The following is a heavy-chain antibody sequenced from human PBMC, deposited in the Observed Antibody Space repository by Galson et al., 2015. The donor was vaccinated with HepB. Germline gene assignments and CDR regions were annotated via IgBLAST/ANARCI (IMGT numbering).Heavy chain of an antibody. D-gene: IGHD2-2*01. Sequence: QSGAEVKKPGASVKVSCKASGYTFTSYGISWVRQAPGQGLEWMGWISAYNGNTNYAQKLQGRVTMTTDTSTSTAYMELRSLRSDDTAVYYCARALGYCSSTSCYSYYGMDVWGQGTTVTVSS. V-gene: IGHV1-18*04. CDR1: GYTFTSYG. J-gene: IGHJ6*02. CDR2: ISAYNGNT. CDR3: ARALGYCSSTSCYSYYGMDV.